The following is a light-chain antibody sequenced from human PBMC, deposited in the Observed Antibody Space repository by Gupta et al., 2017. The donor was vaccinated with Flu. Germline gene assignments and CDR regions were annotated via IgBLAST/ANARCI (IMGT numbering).Light chain of an antibody. V-gene: IGKV3-20*01. J-gene: IGKJ3*01. CDR3: QQYDSSPQT. Sequence: EIVLTQSPGTLSLSPGESATLSCRASQRISSGYLAWYQQRPGQAPSLLIYNASSRAAGIPDRISGSHSGTDFSLTISRLEPEDFGLYYCQQYDSSPQTFGPGTRVDIK. CDR2: NAS. CDR1: QRISSGY.